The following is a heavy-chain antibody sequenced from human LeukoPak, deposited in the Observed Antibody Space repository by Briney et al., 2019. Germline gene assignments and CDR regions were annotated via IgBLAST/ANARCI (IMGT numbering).Heavy chain of an antibody. CDR2: INPNSGGT. CDR3: ARGYDYVWGSYNY. D-gene: IGHD3-16*01. V-gene: IGHV1-2*02. J-gene: IGHJ4*02. Sequence: ASVKVSCKASGYTFTSYGISWVRQAPGQGLEWMGWINPNSGGTNYAQKFQGRVTMTRDTSISTAYMELSRLRSDDTAVYYCARGYDYVWGSYNYWGQGTLVTVSS. CDR1: GYTFTSYG.